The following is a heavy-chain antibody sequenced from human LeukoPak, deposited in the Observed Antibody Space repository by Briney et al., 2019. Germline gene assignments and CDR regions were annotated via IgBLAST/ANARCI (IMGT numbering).Heavy chain of an antibody. CDR2: IYYSGST. D-gene: IGHD1-26*01. CDR1: GGSISSYY. CDR3: ARGEIGGAKYFDY. V-gene: IGHV4-59*12. J-gene: IGHJ4*02. Sequence: SETLSLTCTVSGGSISSYYWSWIRQPPGKGLEWIGSIYYSGSTYYNPSLKSRVTISVDTSKNQFSLKLSSVTAADTAVYYCARGEIGGAKYFDYWGQGTLVTVSS.